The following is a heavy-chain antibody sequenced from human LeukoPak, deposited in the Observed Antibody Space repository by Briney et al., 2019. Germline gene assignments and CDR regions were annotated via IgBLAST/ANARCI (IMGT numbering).Heavy chain of an antibody. CDR3: ARMLGGGYTGLFDC. D-gene: IGHD3-10*02. J-gene: IGHJ4*02. CDR1: WFNVSSKY. Sequence: PGGSLRLFCAAPWFNVSSKYMSWVRPAPGKGLELGSVIYSGGRPSYADSVKGRFTMSRDNSKNTVYLQMNSLRAEDTAVYYCARMLGGGYTGLFDCWGQGTLATVSS. V-gene: IGHV3-53*01. CDR2: IYSGGRP.